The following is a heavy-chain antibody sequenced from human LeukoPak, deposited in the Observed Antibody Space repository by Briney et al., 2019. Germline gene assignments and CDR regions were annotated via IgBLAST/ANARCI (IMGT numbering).Heavy chain of an antibody. CDR2: IRGKVNSYAT. CDR1: GFTFSASA. Sequence: GRSLRLSCEASGFTFSASAIHWVRQASGKGLEWVGRIRGKVNSYATEYAASVKGRFTISRDDSRNTAYLQMNSLKAEDTAVYYCSGLGIAAAGTDYWGQGTLVTVSS. D-gene: IGHD6-13*01. CDR3: SGLGIAAAGTDY. V-gene: IGHV3-73*01. J-gene: IGHJ4*02.